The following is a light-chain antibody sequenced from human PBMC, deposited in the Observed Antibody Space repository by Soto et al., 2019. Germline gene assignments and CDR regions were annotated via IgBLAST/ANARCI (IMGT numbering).Light chain of an antibody. CDR3: QQRSNWPT. Sequence: EIVLTQSPGTLSLSPGEIATLSCRASQSVSSYLAWYQQKPGQAPRLLIYDASNRATGIPARFSGSGSGTDFTLTISSLEPEDFAVYYCQQRSNWPTFGQGTKVDIK. CDR1: QSVSSY. J-gene: IGKJ1*01. V-gene: IGKV3-11*01. CDR2: DAS.